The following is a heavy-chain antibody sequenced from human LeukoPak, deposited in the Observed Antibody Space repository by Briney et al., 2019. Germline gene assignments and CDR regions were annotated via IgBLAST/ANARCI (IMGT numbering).Heavy chain of an antibody. V-gene: IGHV4-4*07. J-gene: IGHJ4*02. CDR1: GGSISSYY. Sequence: SETLSLTCTVSGGSISSYYWSWIRQPAGKGLEWIGRINTSGSSNYNPSLRSRVTMSVDTSKNQFSLNLSSVTAADTAVYYCARQAYYSESGSWTGFDYWGQGILVPVSS. CDR2: INTSGSS. CDR3: ARQAYYSESGSWTGFDY. D-gene: IGHD3-10*01.